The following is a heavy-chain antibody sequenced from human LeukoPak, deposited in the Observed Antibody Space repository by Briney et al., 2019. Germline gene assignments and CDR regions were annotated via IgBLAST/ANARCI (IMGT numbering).Heavy chain of an antibody. Sequence: GASVKVSCKASGYTFTSYGISWVRQAPGQGLEWVGWINPYNGNTNYAQRFQGRVTMATDTSTSTAYMEVMSLRSDDTAVYYCARPGVKNYYYGMDVWGQGTTVTVSS. V-gene: IGHV1-18*01. CDR2: INPYNGNT. D-gene: IGHD3-10*01. J-gene: IGHJ6*02. CDR3: ARPGVKNYYYGMDV. CDR1: GYTFTSYG.